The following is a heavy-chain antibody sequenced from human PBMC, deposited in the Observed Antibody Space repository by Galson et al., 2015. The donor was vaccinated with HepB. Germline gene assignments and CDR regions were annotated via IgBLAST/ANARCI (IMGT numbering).Heavy chain of an antibody. Sequence: SLRLSCAASGFTFSSYAMHWVRQAPGKGLEWVAVISYDGSNKYYADSVKGRFTISRDNSKNTLYLQMNSLRAEDTAVYYCARDGYGLGAYCGGDCYSPYYYYGMDVWGQGTTVTVSS. J-gene: IGHJ6*02. V-gene: IGHV3-30*04. D-gene: IGHD2-21*02. CDR1: GFTFSSYA. CDR3: ARDGYGLGAYCGGDCYSPYYYYGMDV. CDR2: ISYDGSNK.